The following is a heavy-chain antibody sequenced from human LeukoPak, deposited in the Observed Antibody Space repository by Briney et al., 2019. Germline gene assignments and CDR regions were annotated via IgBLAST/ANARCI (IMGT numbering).Heavy chain of an antibody. Sequence: GGSLRLPCAASGFTFSSYSMNWVRQAPGKGLEWVSYISSSSSTIYYADSVKGRFTISRDNAKNSLYLQMNSLRAEDTAVYYCARLVGAVVPAANNWFDPWGQGTLVTVSS. V-gene: IGHV3-48*04. J-gene: IGHJ5*02. CDR2: ISSSSSTI. CDR3: ARLVGAVVPAANNWFDP. D-gene: IGHD2-2*01. CDR1: GFTFSSYS.